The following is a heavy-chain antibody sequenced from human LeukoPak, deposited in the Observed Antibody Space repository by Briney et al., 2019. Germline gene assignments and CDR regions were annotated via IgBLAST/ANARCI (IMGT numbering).Heavy chain of an antibody. D-gene: IGHD5-24*01. V-gene: IGHV3-48*01. CDR2: ISSSSGSI. CDR1: GCTFSSYS. J-gene: IGHJ4*02. CDR3: ARLITGYFDY. Sequence: GGALSLSCAASGCTFSSYSMTWVRQAPGKGLEWVSYISSSSGSIFYADSVKGRFTISRDNAKNSLYLQTSSLRAEDTAVFYCARLITGYFDYWGQGTLVTVSS.